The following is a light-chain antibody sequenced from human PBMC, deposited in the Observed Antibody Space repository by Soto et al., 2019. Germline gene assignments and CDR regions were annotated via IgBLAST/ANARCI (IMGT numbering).Light chain of an antibody. CDR2: GNR. Sequence: QSVLTQPPSVSGAPGQRVTISCTGASSDLGAGFDVHWYQQLPGTAPKLLIYGNRNRPSGVPDRFSGSKSGTSASLAITGLQAEDEADYYCQAYDSSLNGGVVFGAGTKLTVL. CDR3: QAYDSSLNGGVV. CDR1: SSDLGAGFD. J-gene: IGLJ2*01. V-gene: IGLV1-40*01.